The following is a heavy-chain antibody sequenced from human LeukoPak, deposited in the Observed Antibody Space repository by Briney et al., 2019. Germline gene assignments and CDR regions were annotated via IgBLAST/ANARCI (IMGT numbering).Heavy chain of an antibody. J-gene: IGHJ4*02. V-gene: IGHV1-69*01. CDR3: ARDGDGYNNYFDY. Sequence: SVKVSCKASGGTFSNYAINWVRQAPGQGLEWMGGITPLFGTAKYAQKFQGRVTIIADESTSTAYMELSSLRSEDTAVYYCARDGDGYNNYFDYWGQGTLVTVSS. CDR2: ITPLFGTA. CDR1: GGTFSNYA. D-gene: IGHD5-24*01.